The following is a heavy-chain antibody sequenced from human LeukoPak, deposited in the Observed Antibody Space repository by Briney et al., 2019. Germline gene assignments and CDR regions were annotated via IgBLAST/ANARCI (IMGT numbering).Heavy chain of an antibody. CDR3: TGRYFDWLY. V-gene: IGHV3-73*01. D-gene: IGHD3-9*01. CDR1: GLTFSDSA. J-gene: IGHJ4*02. Sequence: GGSLRLSCAASGLTFSDSAMHWVRQASGKGLEWVGRIRSKANNYATAYAASVKGRFTISRDDSDNTAYLEMNSLKTEDTAVYYCTGRYFDWLYWGQGTLVTVSS. CDR2: IRSKANNYAT.